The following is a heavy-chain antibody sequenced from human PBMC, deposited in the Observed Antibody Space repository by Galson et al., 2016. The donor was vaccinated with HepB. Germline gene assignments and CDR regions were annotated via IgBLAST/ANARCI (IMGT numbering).Heavy chain of an antibody. CDR1: GFSFSNYA. V-gene: IGHV3-23*01. Sequence: SLRLSCAVSGFSFSNYAMTWVRQAPGKGLEWVSGISGRGGSTYYADSVKGRFTISRDNSKKMLYLQMKSLRAEEKAVYYCARAGEASIKIWSGDYYYYYAMDVWGQGTTVTVSS. D-gene: IGHD5-18*01. J-gene: IGHJ6*02. CDR3: ARAGEASIKIWSGDYYYYYAMDV. CDR2: ISGRGGST.